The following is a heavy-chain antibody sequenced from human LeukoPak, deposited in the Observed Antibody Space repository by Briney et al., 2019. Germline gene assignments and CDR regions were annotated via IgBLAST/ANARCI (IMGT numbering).Heavy chain of an antibody. J-gene: IGHJ4*02. V-gene: IGHV3-33*01. CDR2: IWYDGSNK. Sequence: QPGRSLRLSCAAPGFTFSSYGMHWVRQAPGKGLEWVAVIWYDGSNKYYADSVKGRFTISRDNSKNTLYLQMNSLRAEDTAVYYCARAEGYADDFDYWGQGTLVTVSS. CDR1: GFTFSSYG. CDR3: ARAEGYADDFDY. D-gene: IGHD5-18*01.